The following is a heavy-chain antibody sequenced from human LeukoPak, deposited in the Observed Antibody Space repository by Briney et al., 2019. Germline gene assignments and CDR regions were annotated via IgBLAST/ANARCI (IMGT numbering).Heavy chain of an antibody. Sequence: TSETLSLTCTVSGGSISSYYWSWIRQPPGKGLEWIGYIYYSGSTNYNPSLKSRLTISIDTSENQFSLKLSSVTAADTAVYYCAREYSSSSGRRAFDIWGQGTMVTVSS. CDR1: GGSISSYY. D-gene: IGHD6-6*01. CDR2: IYYSGST. J-gene: IGHJ3*02. CDR3: AREYSSSSGRRAFDI. V-gene: IGHV4-59*08.